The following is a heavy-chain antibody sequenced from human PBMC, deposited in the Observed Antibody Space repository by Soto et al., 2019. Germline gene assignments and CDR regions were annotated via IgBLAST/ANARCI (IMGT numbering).Heavy chain of an antibody. CDR1: GFSVSTSGVG. V-gene: IGHV2-5*02. CDR3: AHKGGRGAGMDV. D-gene: IGHD2-15*01. J-gene: IGHJ6*02. CDR2: IYWDDDK. Sequence: QITLKESGPTVVKPTQTLTLTCTFSGFSVSTSGVGVAWIRQPPGKALEWLALIYWDDDKRYSPFLQSRVTIXKXXSKHQVVLTMTNMDPVDTATYYCAHKGGRGAGMDVWGQGTTVTVSS.